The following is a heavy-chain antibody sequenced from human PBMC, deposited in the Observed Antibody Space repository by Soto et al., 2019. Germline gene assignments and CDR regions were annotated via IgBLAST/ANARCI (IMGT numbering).Heavy chain of an antibody. J-gene: IGHJ6*02. CDR1: GFTFTSSA. V-gene: IGHV1-58*01. D-gene: IGHD5-18*01. Sequence: ASVKVSCKASGFTFTSSAVQWVRQARGQRLEWIGWIVVGSGNTNYAQKFQERVTITRDMSTSTAYMELSSLRSEDTAVYYCAADPRIQLWSYYGMDVWGQGTTVTVSS. CDR2: IVVGSGNT. CDR3: AADPRIQLWSYYGMDV.